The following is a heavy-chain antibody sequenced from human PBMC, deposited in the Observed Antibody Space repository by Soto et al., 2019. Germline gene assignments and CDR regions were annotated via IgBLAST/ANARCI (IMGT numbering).Heavy chain of an antibody. CDR3: ARVGLTARRRGWFDP. V-gene: IGHV6-1*01. D-gene: IGHD1-26*01. J-gene: IGHJ5*02. Sequence: SPTISLTCAISGDSVSSNSAAWNWISQSPSRGLEWLGRTYYRSKWYNDYAVSVKSRITINPDTSKNQFSLQLNSVTPEDTAVYYCARVGLTARRRGWFDPCDQGTLVTVSS. CDR1: GDSVSSNSAA. CDR2: TYYRSKWYN.